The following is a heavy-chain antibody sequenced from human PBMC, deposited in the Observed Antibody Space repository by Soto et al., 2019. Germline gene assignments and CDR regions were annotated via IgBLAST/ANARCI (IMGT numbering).Heavy chain of an antibody. J-gene: IGHJ6*02. CDR2: IYYSGST. CDR1: GGSISSGGYY. D-gene: IGHD3-16*01. Sequence: QVQLQESGPGLVKPSQTLSLTCTVSGGSISSGGYYWSWIRQHPGKGLEWIGYIYYSGSTYYNPSLKSRVTISVDPSKNQFPLKLGSVTAADTAVYYCARERGGDEDRYYYYYYGMDVWGQGTTVTVSS. CDR3: ARERGGDEDRYYYYYYGMDV. V-gene: IGHV4-31*03.